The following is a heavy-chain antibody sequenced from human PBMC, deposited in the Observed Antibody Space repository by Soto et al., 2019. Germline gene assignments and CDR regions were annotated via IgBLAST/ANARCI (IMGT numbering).Heavy chain of an antibody. CDR2: ISIDGSRT. V-gene: IGHV3-64D*06. Sequence: GGSLRLSCSGSGFIFSIYAIHWVRQAPGKGLEYVLFISIDGSRTHYVDSVKGRFTISRDNSKNTAYLQMSSLRPEDTAVYYCVKGEYYYDGSAYYPFDYWGQGRMVTVSS. J-gene: IGHJ4*02. CDR3: VKGEYYYDGSAYYPFDY. CDR1: GFIFSIYA. D-gene: IGHD3-22*01.